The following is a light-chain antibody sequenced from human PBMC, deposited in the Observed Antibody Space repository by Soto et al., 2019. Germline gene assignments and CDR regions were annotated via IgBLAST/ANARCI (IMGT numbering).Light chain of an antibody. V-gene: IGLV3-1*01. CDR1: KLGDKY. CDR3: QAWDSSTANVV. J-gene: IGLJ2*01. CDR2: QHS. Sequence: SYELTQPPSVSVSPGQTANITCAGDKLGDKYACWYQQRPGQSPVLVIYQHSKRPSGIPERFSGSNSGNTATLTISGTQAMDEADYYCQAWDSSTANVVFGGGTKLTVI.